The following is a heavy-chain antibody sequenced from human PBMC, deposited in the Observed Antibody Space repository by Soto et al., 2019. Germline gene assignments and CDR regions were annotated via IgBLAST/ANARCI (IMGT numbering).Heavy chain of an antibody. CDR1: GDTVSTNSAA. V-gene: IGHV6-1*01. J-gene: IGHJ6*02. D-gene: IGHD3-3*01. CDR3: AGGPGVIMTGNGLDD. CDR2: TYYRSKWYN. Sequence: SQTLSLTCAISGDTVSTNSAAWNWTRQSPSRGLEWLGRTYYRSKWYNDYGGSVKSRITINTDTSKNQFSLQLNSVTPEDTAVSFCAGGPGVIMTGNGLDDWGQGTMVTVSS.